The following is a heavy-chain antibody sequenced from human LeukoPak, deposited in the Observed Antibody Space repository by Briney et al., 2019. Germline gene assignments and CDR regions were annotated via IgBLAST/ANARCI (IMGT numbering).Heavy chain of an antibody. V-gene: IGHV5-51*01. J-gene: IGHJ3*02. CDR1: GYSFTSYW. CDR2: IYPGDSDT. CDR3: ARLVTIEDDAFDI. Sequence: PGESLKISCKGSGYSFTSYWIGWVRQMPGKGLEWMGIIYPGDSDTRYSPSFQGQVTISADKSNSTAYLQWSSLKASDTAMYYCARLVTIEDDAFDIWGQGTMVTVSS. D-gene: IGHD3-3*01.